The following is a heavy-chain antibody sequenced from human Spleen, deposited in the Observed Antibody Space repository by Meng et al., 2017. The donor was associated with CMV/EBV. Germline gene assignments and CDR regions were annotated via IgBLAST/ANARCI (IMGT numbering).Heavy chain of an antibody. Sequence: GGSLRLSCAASGFTFSSYGMHWVRQAPGKGLEWVAFIRYDGSNKYYADSVKGRFTISRDNSKTTLYLQMNSLRAEDTAVYYCAKAGATLLTPFDYWGQGTLVTVSS. D-gene: IGHD1-26*01. CDR2: IRYDGSNK. CDR3: AKAGATLLTPFDY. CDR1: GFTFSSYG. J-gene: IGHJ4*02. V-gene: IGHV3-30*02.